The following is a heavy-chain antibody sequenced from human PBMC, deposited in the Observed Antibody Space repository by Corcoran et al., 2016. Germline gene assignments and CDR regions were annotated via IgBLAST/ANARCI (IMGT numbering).Heavy chain of an antibody. CDR1: GYTFTSYY. J-gene: IGHJ5*02. CDR3: ASGIAAADEGGWFDP. D-gene: IGHD6-13*01. CDR2: INPSGGST. Sequence: QVQLVQSGAEVKKPGASVKVSCKASGYTFTSYYMHWVRQAPGQGLEWMGIINPSGGSTSYAQKFQGRVTMTRDTSTSTVYMELSSLRSEDTAVYYCASGIAAADEGGWFDPWGQGTLVTVSA. V-gene: IGHV1-46*01.